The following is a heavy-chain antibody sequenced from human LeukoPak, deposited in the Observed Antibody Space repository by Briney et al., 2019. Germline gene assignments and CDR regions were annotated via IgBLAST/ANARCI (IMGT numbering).Heavy chain of an antibody. CDR2: ISDSGGST. CDR3: AKRYCTNGVCYGGGFDY. V-gene: IGHV3-23*01. Sequence: GGSLRLSCAASGFTFSTSVMSWVRQAPGKGLDWVSTISDSGGSTYYADSVKGRFTISRDNSKNTLYLQMNSLRAEDTAVYYCAKRYCTNGVCYGGGFDYWGQGTLVTVSS. D-gene: IGHD2-8*01. J-gene: IGHJ4*02. CDR1: GFTFSTSV.